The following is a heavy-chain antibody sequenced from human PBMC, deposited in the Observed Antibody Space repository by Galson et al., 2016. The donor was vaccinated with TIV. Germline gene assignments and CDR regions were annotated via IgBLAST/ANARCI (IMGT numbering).Heavy chain of an antibody. J-gene: IGHJ4*02. V-gene: IGHV3-23*01. CDR3: AKARGYFEGLDH. Sequence: SLRLSCAASGFRFNEYEISWVRQAPGKGLEWVSALSGGATNTYYSDSVKGRFTISRDNSQNKVFLEMDSLRVDDTAVYYCAKARGYFEGLDHWGPGTLSPSLQ. CDR2: LSGGATNT. D-gene: IGHD6-25*01. CDR1: GFRFNEYE.